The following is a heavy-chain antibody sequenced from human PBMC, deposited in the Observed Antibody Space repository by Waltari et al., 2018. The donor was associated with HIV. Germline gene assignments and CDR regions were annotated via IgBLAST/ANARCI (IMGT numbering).Heavy chain of an antibody. CDR1: GVPFKNFA. CDR3: ARDYNYAPDY. CDR2: IYYDGSKK. Sequence: QVQLVESGGGVVQPGWSLRLSCAASGVPFKNFAMNWVRQAPGKGLEWVGNIYYDGSKKFYGDSVRGRFTISRDNSKQILYLQMNSLRVEDTALYYCARDYNYAPDYWGQGTLVVVSS. V-gene: IGHV3-33*01. D-gene: IGHD5-18*01. J-gene: IGHJ4*02.